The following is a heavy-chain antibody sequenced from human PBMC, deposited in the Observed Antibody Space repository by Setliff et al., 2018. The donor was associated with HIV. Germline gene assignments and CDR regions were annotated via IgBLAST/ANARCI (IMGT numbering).Heavy chain of an antibody. D-gene: IGHD3-16*01. CDR1: GGSISSAVHY. J-gene: IGHJ4*02. CDR2: IYHSGST. V-gene: IGHV4-31*03. CDR3: ARDMMRWLVMVPGATRGYFDA. Sequence: SETLSLTCSVSGGSISSAVHYWSWIRQHPEKGLEWIGYIYHSGSTYSNPSLGSRLNISVDTSKNEFSLNLTSVTAADTAVYFCARDMMRWLVMVPGATRGYFDAWGQGALVTVSS.